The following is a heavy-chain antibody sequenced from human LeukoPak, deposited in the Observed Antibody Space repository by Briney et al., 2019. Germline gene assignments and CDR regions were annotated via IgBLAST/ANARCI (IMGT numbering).Heavy chain of an antibody. CDR2: ISWNSGSI. J-gene: IGHJ4*02. Sequence: GGSLRLSCAASGFTVSSNYMSWVRQAPGKGLEWVSGISWNSGSIDYADSVKGRFTISRDNAKNSLYLQMNSLRAEDTALYYCAKGRGYNYGYIFGYFDYWGQGTLVTVSS. V-gene: IGHV3-9*01. CDR1: GFTVSSNY. CDR3: AKGRGYNYGYIFGYFDY. D-gene: IGHD5-18*01.